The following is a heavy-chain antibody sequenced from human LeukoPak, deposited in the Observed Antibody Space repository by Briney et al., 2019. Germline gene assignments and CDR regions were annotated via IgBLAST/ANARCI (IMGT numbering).Heavy chain of an antibody. CDR1: GSMYNYY. CDR2: IHYNGIT. Sequence: SETLSLTCTVSGSMYNYYWSWIRQPPGEGLEWIGYIHYNGITNYSPSLKSRVTMSLDTSKNQVSLKLNSVSAADTAVYYCARHISSGGTYAHFDYWGQGTLVTVSS. CDR3: ARHISSGGTYAHFDY. D-gene: IGHD1-26*01. V-gene: IGHV4-59*08. J-gene: IGHJ4*02.